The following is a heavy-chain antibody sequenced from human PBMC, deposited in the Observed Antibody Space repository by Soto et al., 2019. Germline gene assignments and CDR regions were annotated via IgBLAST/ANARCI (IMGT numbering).Heavy chain of an antibody. CDR3: ARQYCRSTSCYIGWFDP. J-gene: IGHJ5*02. CDR2: IDPSDSYT. D-gene: IGHD2-2*02. CDR1: GYSFTNYW. Sequence: PGESLKISCKGSGYSFTNYWISWVRQMPGKGLEWMGRIDPSDSYTKHSPSFQGHVTISADKSISTVYLQWSSLKASDTAMYYCARQYCRSTSCYIGWFDPWGQGTLVTVSS. V-gene: IGHV5-10-1*01.